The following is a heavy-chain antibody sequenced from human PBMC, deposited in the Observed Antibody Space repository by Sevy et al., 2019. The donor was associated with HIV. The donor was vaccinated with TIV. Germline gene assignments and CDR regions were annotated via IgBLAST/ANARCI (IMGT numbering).Heavy chain of an antibody. V-gene: IGHV5-51*01. CDR3: SRQRVDFGYFDL. D-gene: IGHD2-15*01. CDR2: IYPGDSDT. J-gene: IGHJ2*01. CDR1: GYSFTSYW. Sequence: GESLKISCKGSGYSFTSYWIGWVRQMPGKGLEWMGIIYPGDSDTRYSPSFQGQVTISADKSISTAYLQWSSLKASDIVMYYCSRQRVDFGYFDLWGRGTLVTVSS.